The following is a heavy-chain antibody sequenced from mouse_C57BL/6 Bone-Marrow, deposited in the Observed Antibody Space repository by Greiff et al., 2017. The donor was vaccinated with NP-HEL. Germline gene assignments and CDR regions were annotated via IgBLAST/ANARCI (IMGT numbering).Heavy chain of an antibody. CDR1: GYSITSGYY. J-gene: IGHJ1*03. D-gene: IGHD1-1*01. CDR2: ISYDGSN. V-gene: IGHV3-6*01. CDR3: AIPAFTDWYFDV. Sequence: EVQLQQSGPGLVKPSQSLSLTCSVTGYSITSGYYWNWIRQFPGNKLEWMGYISYDGSNNYNPSLKNRISITRDTSKNQFFLKLNSVTTEDTATYYCAIPAFTDWYFDVWGTGTTVTVSS.